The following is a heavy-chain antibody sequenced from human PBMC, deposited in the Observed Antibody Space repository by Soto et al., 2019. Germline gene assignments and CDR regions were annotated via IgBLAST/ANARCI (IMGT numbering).Heavy chain of an antibody. CDR3: LHDYTNY. CDR2: ITASGTST. J-gene: IGHJ4*02. V-gene: IGHV3-23*01. Sequence: EVQLLESGGDWVQPGGSLRLSCAASGFTFSSYAMSWVRQAPGRGLEWVSGITASGTSTFYADSVKGRCTVSRDNPKNTLYLQITSLRAEDTAVYYCLHDYTNYWGQGTLVTVSS. D-gene: IGHD4-4*01. CDR1: GFTFSSYA.